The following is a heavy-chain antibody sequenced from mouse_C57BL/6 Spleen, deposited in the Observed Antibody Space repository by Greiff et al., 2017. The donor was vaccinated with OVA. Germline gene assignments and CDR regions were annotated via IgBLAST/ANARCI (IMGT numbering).Heavy chain of an antibody. Sequence: QVQLQQPGAELVKPGASVKLSCKASGYTFTSYWMHWVKQRPGQGLEWIGLIHPNSGSTNYNEKFKSKATLTVDKSSRTAYMQLSSLTSEDSAVYYCATAGTSAYYAMDYWGQGTSVTVSS. V-gene: IGHV1-64*01. J-gene: IGHJ4*01. CDR2: IHPNSGST. CDR1: GYTFTSYW. CDR3: ATAGTSAYYAMDY. D-gene: IGHD4-1*01.